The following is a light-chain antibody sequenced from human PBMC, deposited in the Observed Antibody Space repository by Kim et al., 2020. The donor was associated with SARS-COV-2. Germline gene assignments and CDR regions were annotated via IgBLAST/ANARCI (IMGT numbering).Light chain of an antibody. CDR1: ALPKQY. V-gene: IGLV3-25*03. CDR3: QSADSSGTYVV. CDR2: KDS. Sequence: SYELTQPPSVSVSPGQTARITCSGDALPKQYAYWYQQKPGQAPVLVIYKDSERPSGIPERFSGSSSGTTVTLTISGVQAEHEADYYCQSADSSGTYVVFG. J-gene: IGLJ2*01.